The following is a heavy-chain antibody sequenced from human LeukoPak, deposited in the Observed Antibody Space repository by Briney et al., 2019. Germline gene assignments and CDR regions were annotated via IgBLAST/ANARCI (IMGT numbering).Heavy chain of an antibody. CDR3: ARAFWSGYFYYYMDV. V-gene: IGHV4-4*02. CDR1: GGSISSSNW. CDR2: IYYSGST. D-gene: IGHD3-3*01. Sequence: SETLSLTCAVSGGSISSSNWWSWVRQPPGKGLEWIGSIYYSGSTYYNPSLKSRVTISVDTSKNQFSLKLSSVTAADTAVYYCARAFWSGYFYYYMDVWGKGTTVTVSS. J-gene: IGHJ6*03.